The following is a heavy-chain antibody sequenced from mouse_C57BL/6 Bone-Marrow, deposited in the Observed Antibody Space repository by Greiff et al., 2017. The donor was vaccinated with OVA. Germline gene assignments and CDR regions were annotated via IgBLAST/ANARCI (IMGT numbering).Heavy chain of an antibody. CDR2: ILPGSGST. CDR3: ARGDYYGSSPHYYAMDY. D-gene: IGHD1-1*01. J-gene: IGHJ4*01. V-gene: IGHV1-9*01. CDR1: GYTFTGYW. Sequence: QVQLKESGAELMKPGASVKLSCKATGYTFTGYWIEWVKQRPGHGLEWIGEILPGSGSTNYNEKFKGKATFTADTSSNTAYMQLSSLTTEDSAIYYCARGDYYGSSPHYYAMDYWGQGTSVTVSS.